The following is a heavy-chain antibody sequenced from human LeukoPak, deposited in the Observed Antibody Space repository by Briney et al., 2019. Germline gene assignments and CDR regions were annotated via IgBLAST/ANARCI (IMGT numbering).Heavy chain of an antibody. D-gene: IGHD3-3*01. CDR1: GFTFRTFS. CDR2: VSGSGATM. J-gene: IGHJ4*02. Sequence: GGSLRLSCAASGFTFRTFSMNWVRQAPGKGLEWVAYVSGSGATMYYADSVKGRFTISRDNAKSSLFMQMNSLRAEDTAVYYCASDYDFSDGSKRGFDRWGRGTLVTVSS. V-gene: IGHV3-48*01. CDR3: ASDYDFSDGSKRGFDR.